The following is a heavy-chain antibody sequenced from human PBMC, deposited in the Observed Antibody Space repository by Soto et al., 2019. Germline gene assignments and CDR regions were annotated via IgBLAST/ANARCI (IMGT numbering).Heavy chain of an antibody. CDR3: ARGEDAFFYYGLDV. CDR1: GGSITSSY. CDR2: IYDTGISGYTPST. V-gene: IGHV4-59*01. J-gene: IGHJ6*02. Sequence: SETLSLTCTVSGGSITSSYWSWIRRPPGKGLEWIAYIYDTGISGYTPSTSYNPSLKSRVTMSVDTSKSQFSLKLTSMTAADTAVYYCARGEDAFFYYGLDVWGQGITVTVSS.